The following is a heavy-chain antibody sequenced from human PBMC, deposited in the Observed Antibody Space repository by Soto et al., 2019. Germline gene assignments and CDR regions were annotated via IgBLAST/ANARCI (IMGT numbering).Heavy chain of an antibody. D-gene: IGHD2-2*01. CDR1: GFTFSSYS. CDR2: ISSSSSYI. V-gene: IGHV3-21*01. J-gene: IGHJ3*02. Sequence: GGSLRLSCAASGFTFSSYSMNWVRQAPGKGLEWVSSISSSSSYIYYADSVKGRFTIPRDNAKNSLYLQMNSLRAEDTAVYYCARDQGYCSSTSCYAFDIWGQGTMVTVSS. CDR3: ARDQGYCSSTSCYAFDI.